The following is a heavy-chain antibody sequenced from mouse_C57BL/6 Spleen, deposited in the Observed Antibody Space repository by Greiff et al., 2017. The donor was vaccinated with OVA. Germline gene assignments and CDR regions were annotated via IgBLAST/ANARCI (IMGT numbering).Heavy chain of an antibody. J-gene: IGHJ3*01. CDR2: IRLKSDNYAT. V-gene: IGHV6-3*01. Sequence: EVKVEESGGGLVQPGGSMKLSCVASGFTFSNYWMNWVRQSPEQGLEWVAQIRLKSDNYATHYAESVKGRFTISRDDSKSSFYLQMNNLRAEDTGIYYCTFYYYGGFAYWGQGTLVTVSA. CDR1: GFTFSNYW. CDR3: TFYYYGGFAY. D-gene: IGHD1-1*01.